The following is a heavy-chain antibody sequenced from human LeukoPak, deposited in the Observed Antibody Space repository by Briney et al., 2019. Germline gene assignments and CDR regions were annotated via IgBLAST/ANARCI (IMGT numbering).Heavy chain of an antibody. V-gene: IGHV1-69*13. CDR1: GGTFSSNA. CDR3: ANRGGGGIGMGILGSYDV. Sequence: SVKVSCKAAGGTFSSNAISWVRQAPGQGLEWMGGIIPIFDTPNYAHKFQDRVTITADQSTSTAYMELSALRSEDTAVYYCANRGGGGIGMGILGSYDVWGQGTLVTVSS. D-gene: IGHD6-13*01. J-gene: IGHJ4*02. CDR2: IIPIFDTP.